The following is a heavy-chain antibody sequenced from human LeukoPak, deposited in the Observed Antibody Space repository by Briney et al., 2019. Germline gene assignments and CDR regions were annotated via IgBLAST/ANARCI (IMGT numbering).Heavy chain of an antibody. J-gene: IGHJ4*02. D-gene: IGHD6-19*01. Sequence: SQTLSLTCAISGDSVSSNSVAWNWIRQSPSRGLEWLGRTYYRSKWYNDYAVSVRSRTTINPDTSKNQFSLQLNSVTPEDTAVYYCARQSGWFDYWGQGTLVTVSS. CDR1: GDSVSSNSVA. CDR2: TYYRSKWYN. CDR3: ARQSGWFDY. V-gene: IGHV6-1*01.